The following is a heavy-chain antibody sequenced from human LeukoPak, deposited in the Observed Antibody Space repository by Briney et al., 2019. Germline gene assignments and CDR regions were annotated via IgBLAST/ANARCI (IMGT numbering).Heavy chain of an antibody. V-gene: IGHV3-21*01. CDR2: ISSSSSYI. CDR3: ARFPPGVYCGGDCYAFDI. CDR1: GFTFSSYS. J-gene: IGHJ3*02. Sequence: PGGSLRLSCAASGFTFSSYSMNWVRQAPGKGLEWVSSISSSSSYIYYADSVKGRFTISRDNSKNTLYLQMNSLRAEDTAVYYCARFPPGVYCGGDCYAFDIWGQGTMVTVSS. D-gene: IGHD2-21*02.